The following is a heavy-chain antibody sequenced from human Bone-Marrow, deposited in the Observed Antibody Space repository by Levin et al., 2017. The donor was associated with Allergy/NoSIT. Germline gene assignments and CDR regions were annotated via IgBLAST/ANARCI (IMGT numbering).Heavy chain of an antibody. V-gene: IGHV4-59*08. J-gene: IGHJ4*02. Sequence: GSLRLSCTVSGGSISSYYWSWIRQPPGKGLEWIGYIYYSGSTNYNPSLKSRVTISVDTSKNQFSLKLSSVTAADTAVYYCARFGIAVAGRSDYWGQGTLVTVSS. CDR3: ARFGIAVAGRSDY. D-gene: IGHD6-19*01. CDR2: IYYSGST. CDR1: GGSISSYY.